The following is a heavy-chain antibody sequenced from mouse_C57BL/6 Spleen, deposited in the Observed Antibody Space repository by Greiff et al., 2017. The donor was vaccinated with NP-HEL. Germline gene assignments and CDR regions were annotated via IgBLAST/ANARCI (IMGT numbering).Heavy chain of an antibody. V-gene: IGHV1-7*01. D-gene: IGHD1-1*01. CDR3: ARLVITTVGGYFDV. CDR1: GYTFPSYW. Sequence: QVQLQQSGAGLAKPGASVKLSCKASGYTFPSYWMHWVQQRPGPGLEWLGYINPCSGSTKYNQKFKDKDTLTADKSSSTAYMQLSSLTYEDSAVYYWARLVITTVGGYFDVWGTGTTVTVSS. CDR2: INPCSGST. J-gene: IGHJ1*03.